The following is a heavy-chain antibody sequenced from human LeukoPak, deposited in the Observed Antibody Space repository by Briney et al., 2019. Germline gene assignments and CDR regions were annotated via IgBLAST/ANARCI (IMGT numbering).Heavy chain of an antibody. D-gene: IGHD3-22*01. CDR2: IYYSGST. V-gene: IGHV4-39*07. CDR3: ARQDPHSYYYDSSGYSN. Sequence: SETLSLTCTVSGGSVSSSSYYWGWIRQPPGKGLEWIGSIYYSGSTYYNLSLKSRVTISVDTSKNQFSLKLSSVTAADTAVYYCARQDPHSYYYDSSGYSNWGQGTLVTVSS. J-gene: IGHJ4*02. CDR1: GGSVSSSSYY.